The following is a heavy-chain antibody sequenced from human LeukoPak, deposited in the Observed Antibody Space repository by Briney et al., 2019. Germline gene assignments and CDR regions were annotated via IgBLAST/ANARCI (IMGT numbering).Heavy chain of an antibody. D-gene: IGHD6-13*01. CDR1: GYTFTGYY. J-gene: IGHJ5*02. V-gene: IGHV1-2*02. CDR3: ARRGIAAVGFDP. Sequence: ASVKVSCKAPGYTFTGYYLHWVRQAPGQGLEWMGWINPNSGGTNYAQKFQGRVTMTRDTSISTAYMGLSRLRSDDTAVYYCARRGIAAVGFDPCGQGTLVTVSS. CDR2: INPNSGGT.